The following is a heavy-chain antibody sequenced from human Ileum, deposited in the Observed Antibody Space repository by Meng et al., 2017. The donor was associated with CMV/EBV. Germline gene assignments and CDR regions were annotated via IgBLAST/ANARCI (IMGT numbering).Heavy chain of an antibody. V-gene: IGHV4-4*02. D-gene: IGHD3-22*01. Sequence: LSLTCDVSGGSISTTSKWWSWVRQSTGKGLEWIGEINHSGTSNYNPSLKSRVTISVDKAKNQFSLKVTSVTAADTAVYYCARFDSSGYSFDSWGLGTLVTVSS. CDR3: ARFDSSGYSFDS. CDR1: GGSISTTSKW. J-gene: IGHJ4*02. CDR2: INHSGTS.